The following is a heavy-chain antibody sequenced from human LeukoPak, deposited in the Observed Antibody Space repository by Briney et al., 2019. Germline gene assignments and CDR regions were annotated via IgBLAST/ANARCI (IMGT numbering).Heavy chain of an antibody. D-gene: IGHD3-10*01. Sequence: GGSVSLSCAGYGFAFYSYEMMWQRPAQGQGREGVSYICSSGSTIYHALPVRGRFTISRDNAKNSLYLQMNSLRTEDTAVYYCARDSPSYYYGSGSYRAGVELFDYWGQGTLVTVSS. CDR3: ARDSPSYYYGSGSYRAGVELFDY. CDR1: GFAFYSYE. V-gene: IGHV3-48*03. J-gene: IGHJ4*02. CDR2: ICSSGSTI.